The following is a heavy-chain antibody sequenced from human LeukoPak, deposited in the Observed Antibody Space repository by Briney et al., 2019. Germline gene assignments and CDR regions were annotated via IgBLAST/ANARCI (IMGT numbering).Heavy chain of an antibody. CDR3: ARHYDILTGPLRY. D-gene: IGHD3-9*01. V-gene: IGHV1-69*13. CDR2: IIPIFGTA. CDR1: GYTFTNYA. J-gene: IGHJ4*02. Sequence: ASVKVSCKASGYTFTNYAMNWVRQAPGQGLEWMGGIIPIFGTANYAQKFQGRVTITADESTSTAYMELSSLRSEDTAVYYCARHYDILTGPLRYGGQGTLVTVSS.